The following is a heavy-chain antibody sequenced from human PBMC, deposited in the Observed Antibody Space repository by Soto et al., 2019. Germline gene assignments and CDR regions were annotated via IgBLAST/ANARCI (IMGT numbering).Heavy chain of an antibody. CDR1: GFTLRNYV. V-gene: IGHV3-30*14. CDR3: ARVSVRGRGLFDF. CDR2: ISYDGNTK. D-gene: IGHD3-16*01. J-gene: IGHJ4*02. Sequence: QVQLVESGGGVVQPGRSLRLSCAASGFTLRNYVMHWVRQAPGKGLEWVAVISYDGNTKFYADSVKGRFTISRDNSLDNLYLKMNSLRAEDTDFYFCARVSVRGRGLFDFWGQGTLVIVSS.